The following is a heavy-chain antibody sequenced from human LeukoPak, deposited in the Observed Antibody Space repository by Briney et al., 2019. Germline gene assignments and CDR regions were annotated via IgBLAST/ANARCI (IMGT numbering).Heavy chain of an antibody. CDR3: GRIGTAGATDF. CDR2: LTDSGGHT. J-gene: IGHJ4*02. Sequence: GGSLRLSCAASGFTFSSHGMIWVRQAPGKGLEWISALTDSGGHTFYSDSVKGRFTISRDNPRNSLYLQMNSLRVEDTAIYYCGRIGTAGATDFWGRGTLVTVSS. CDR1: GFTFSSHG. D-gene: IGHD1-26*01. V-gene: IGHV3-23*01.